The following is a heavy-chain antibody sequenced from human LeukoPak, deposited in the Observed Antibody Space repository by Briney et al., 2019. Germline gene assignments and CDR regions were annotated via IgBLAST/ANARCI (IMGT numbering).Heavy chain of an antibody. CDR1: GFTFSSYG. D-gene: IGHD5-24*01. J-gene: IGHJ4*02. CDR2: IRYDGSNK. V-gene: IGHV3-30*02. Sequence: GGSLRLSCAASGFTFSSYGMHWVRQAPGKGLEWVAFIRYDGSNKYYADSVKGRFTISRDNSKNTLYLQMNSLRAEDTAVYYCARGRQDDYHHDYWGQGTLVTVSS. CDR3: ARGRQDDYHHDY.